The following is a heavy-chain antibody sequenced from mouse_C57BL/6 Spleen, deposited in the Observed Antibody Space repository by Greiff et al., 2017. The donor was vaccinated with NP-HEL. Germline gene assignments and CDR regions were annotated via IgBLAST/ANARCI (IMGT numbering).Heavy chain of an antibody. J-gene: IGHJ3*01. V-gene: IGHV14-1*01. D-gene: IGHD3-2*02. CDR3: TTMVDSSGYDAY. CDR1: GFNIKDYY. Sequence: VQLQQSGAELVRPGASVKLSCTASGFNIKDYYMHWVKQRPEQGLEWIGRIDPEDGDTEYAPKFQGKATMTADTSSNPAYLQLSSLTSEDTAVYYCTTMVDSSGYDAYWGQGTLVTVSA. CDR2: IDPEDGDT.